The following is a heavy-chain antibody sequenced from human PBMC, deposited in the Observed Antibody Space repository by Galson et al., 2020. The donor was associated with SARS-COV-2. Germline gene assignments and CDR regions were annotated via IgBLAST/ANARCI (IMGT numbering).Heavy chain of an antibody. V-gene: IGHV4-59*08. J-gene: IGHJ4*02. CDR3: AKLAEGRRSSEDY. Sequence: ETLETLSLTCTVSRGSISNHYWSWIRQPPGKGLEWIGYIDDSGTTNFNPSLKSRVTISLDTPKNQFSLKVNSVTAADTAVYYCAKLAEGRRSSEDYWGQGTRVTVSS. D-gene: IGHD1-26*01. CDR2: IDDSGTT. CDR1: RGSISNHY.